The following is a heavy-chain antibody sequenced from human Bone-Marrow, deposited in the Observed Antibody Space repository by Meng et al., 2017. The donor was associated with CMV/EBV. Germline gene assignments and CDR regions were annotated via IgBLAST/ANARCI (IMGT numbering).Heavy chain of an antibody. D-gene: IGHD1-26*01. Sequence: GESLKISCAASGFTFSSYSMNWVRQAPGKGLEWVSYISSSSSTIYYADSVKGRFTISRDNAKNSLYLQMNSLRAEDTAVYYCARDSVVGATTSYYGMDVWGQGTTVTVSS. CDR1: GFTFSSYS. CDR3: ARDSVVGATTSYYGMDV. CDR2: ISSSSSTI. V-gene: IGHV3-48*04. J-gene: IGHJ6*02.